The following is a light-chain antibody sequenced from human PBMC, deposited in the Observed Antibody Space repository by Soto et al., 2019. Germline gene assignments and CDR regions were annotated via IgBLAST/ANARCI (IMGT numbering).Light chain of an antibody. CDR1: SSDVGAYDF. J-gene: IGLJ1*01. CDR2: EVS. Sequence: QSVLTQHASVSGSRVQSITISCNGNSSDVGAYDFVSWYQQHPDKAPKLMIYEVSNRPSGVSNRFSGSKSVNTATLTISGLQAEDEADYYCSSYTSSSTRVFGTGTKVTVL. CDR3: SSYTSSSTRV. V-gene: IGLV2-14*03.